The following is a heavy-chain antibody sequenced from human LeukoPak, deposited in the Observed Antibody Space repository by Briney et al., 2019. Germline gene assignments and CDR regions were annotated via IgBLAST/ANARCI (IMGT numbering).Heavy chain of an antibody. CDR2: IRYDGSIK. V-gene: IGHV3-30*02. Sequence: GGSLRLSCAASGFIFSSYDMHCVRQAPGKGLEWVAFIRYDGSIKYYADSVKGRFTISRDNSDNTLYLQMSSLRVEDTAVYYCARATFPLNFDYWGQGTLVTVSS. CDR1: GFIFSSYD. CDR3: ARATFPLNFDY. J-gene: IGHJ4*02.